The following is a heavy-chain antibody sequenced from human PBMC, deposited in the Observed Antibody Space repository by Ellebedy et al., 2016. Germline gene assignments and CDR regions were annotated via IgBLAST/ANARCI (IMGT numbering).Heavy chain of an antibody. J-gene: IGHJ4*02. D-gene: IGHD1-26*01. CDR3: AKDGFSGSYYHYFDY. Sequence: GGSLRLSXAASGFTFSSYAMSWVRQAPGKGLEWVSAISGSGGSTYYADSVKGRFTVSRDNSKNTLYLQMNSLRAEDTAVYYCAKDGFSGSYYHYFDYWGQGTLVTVSS. CDR2: ISGSGGST. V-gene: IGHV3-23*01. CDR1: GFTFSSYA.